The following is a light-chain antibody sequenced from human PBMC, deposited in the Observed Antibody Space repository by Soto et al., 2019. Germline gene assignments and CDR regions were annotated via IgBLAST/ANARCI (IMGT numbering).Light chain of an antibody. CDR1: QSVSSS. CDR3: QQRTDGWT. V-gene: IGKV3-11*01. CDR2: DAS. J-gene: IGKJ1*01. Sequence: EIVLTQSPATLSLSPGERATLSCRASQSVSSSLGWYQQKTGQPPRLLIYDASKRVTGIPARFSGSGSGTDFTLAISSLEPEDFAVYFCQQRTDGWTFGQGTKVEIK.